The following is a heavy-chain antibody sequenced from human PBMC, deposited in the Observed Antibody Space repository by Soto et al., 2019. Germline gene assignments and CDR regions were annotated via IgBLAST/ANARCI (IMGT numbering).Heavy chain of an antibody. D-gene: IGHD6-13*01. CDR3: ARSGYQKHLHAGFDT. J-gene: IGHJ3*02. CDR1: GYTFTDFF. Sequence: GSSVKVSCKASGYTFTDFFIHWVRQVPGQGLEWMGWINPNSGATEYAQNRVTMTRDTSISTVYLQLSRLTFDDTAVYYCARSGYQKHLHAGFDTWG. CDR2: INPNSGAT. V-gene: IGHV1-2*02.